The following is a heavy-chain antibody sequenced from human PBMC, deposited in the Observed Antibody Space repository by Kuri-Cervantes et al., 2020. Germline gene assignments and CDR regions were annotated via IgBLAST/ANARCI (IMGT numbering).Heavy chain of an antibody. D-gene: IGHD3-10*01. Sequence: GESLKISCAASGFAFSNYWMSWLRQAPGKGLEWVANINKDGSEEHYVDSVKGRFTISRDNAKSSLYLQMNSLRVEDMAVYYCAKTAGSGTYLSGGYGMDVWGQGTTVTVSS. CDR1: GFAFSNYW. CDR3: AKTAGSGTYLSGGYGMDV. V-gene: IGHV3-7*01. J-gene: IGHJ6*02. CDR2: INKDGSEE.